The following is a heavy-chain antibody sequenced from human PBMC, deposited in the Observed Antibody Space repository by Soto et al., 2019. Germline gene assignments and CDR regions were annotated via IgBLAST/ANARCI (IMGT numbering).Heavy chain of an antibody. CDR2: ISAYNGNT. D-gene: IGHD3-22*01. V-gene: IGHV1-18*04. CDR3: ANDDAYYSSDYSDY. CDR1: GYTFTSYG. Sequence: GASVKVSCQASGYTFTSYGISSVRQAPGQGLEWMGWISAYNGNTNYAQKLQGRATMTTDTSTSTDYMEGSGLRSADTAVYYRANDDAYYSSDYSDYWRQRSGVRVSS. J-gene: IGHJ4*02.